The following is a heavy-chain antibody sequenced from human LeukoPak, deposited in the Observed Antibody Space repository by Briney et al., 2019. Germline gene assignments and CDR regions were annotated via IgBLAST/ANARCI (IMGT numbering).Heavy chain of an antibody. V-gene: IGHV3-23*01. CDR2: ISGSGGST. CDR3: AKSMENIVVVPAAMPGGAFDI. CDR1: GFTFSSYA. J-gene: IGHJ3*02. D-gene: IGHD2-2*01. Sequence: GGSLRLSCAASGFTFSSYAMSWVRQAPGKGLEWVSAISGSGGSTYYADSVKGRFTISRDNSKNTLYLQMNSLRAEDTVVYYCAKSMENIVVVPAAMPGGAFDIWGQGTMVTVSS.